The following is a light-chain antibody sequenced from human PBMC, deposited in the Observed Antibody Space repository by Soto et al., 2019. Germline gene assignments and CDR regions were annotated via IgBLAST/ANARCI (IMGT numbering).Light chain of an antibody. V-gene: IGKV1-5*01. J-gene: IGKJ1*01. CDR3: QQYNSYSWP. Sequence: DIQMTQSPSTLSASVGDRVTISCRASQSISSWLAWYQQKPAKAPTLLIYDASSLESGVPSRFSGSGSGTEFPHTISSLQPDGFATYYCQQYNSYSWPLGQGTKVESK. CDR2: DAS. CDR1: QSISSW.